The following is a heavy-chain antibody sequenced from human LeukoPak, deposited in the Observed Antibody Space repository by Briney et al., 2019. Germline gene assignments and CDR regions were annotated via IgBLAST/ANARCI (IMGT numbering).Heavy chain of an antibody. CDR1: GGSIGSSSYY. Sequence: SETLSLTCTVSGGSIGSSSYYWGWIRQPPGKGLEWIGSIYYSGSTYYNHSLKSRVTISEDMSNNRFSLKLSSVTAADTAVYYCARALRLWGGNSGIAFDIWGQGTMVTVSS. CDR2: IYYSGST. J-gene: IGHJ3*02. CDR3: ARALRLWGGNSGIAFDI. V-gene: IGHV4-39*07. D-gene: IGHD4-23*01.